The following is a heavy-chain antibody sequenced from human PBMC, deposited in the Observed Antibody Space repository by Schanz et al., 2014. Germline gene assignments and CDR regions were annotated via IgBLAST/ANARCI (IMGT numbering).Heavy chain of an antibody. CDR1: GFTFSSYY. J-gene: IGHJ4*02. V-gene: IGHV3-11*06. CDR2: ISSSSSYI. Sequence: PGGSLRLSCAASGFTFSSYYMSWIRQAPGKGLEWVSSISSSSSYISYADSVKGRFTISRDNAKNSLYLQMNSLRAEDTAVYYCAKDLISGWSGFDYWGQGTLVAVSS. CDR3: AKDLISGWSGFDY. D-gene: IGHD6-19*01.